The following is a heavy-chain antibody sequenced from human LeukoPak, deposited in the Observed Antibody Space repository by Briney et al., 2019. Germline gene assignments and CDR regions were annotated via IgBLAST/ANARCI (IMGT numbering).Heavy chain of an antibody. Sequence: ASVKVSCKASGYTFTGYYMHWVRQAPGQGLEWMGWINPNSGGTNYAQKFQGRVTMTGDTSISTAYMELSRLRSDDTAVYYCASPHCSSTSCYFSTAFDIWGQGTMVTVSS. J-gene: IGHJ3*02. V-gene: IGHV1-2*02. CDR1: GYTFTGYY. CDR2: INPNSGGT. CDR3: ASPHCSSTSCYFSTAFDI. D-gene: IGHD2-2*01.